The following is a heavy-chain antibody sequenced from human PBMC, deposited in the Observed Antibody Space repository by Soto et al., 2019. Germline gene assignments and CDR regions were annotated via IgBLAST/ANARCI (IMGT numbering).Heavy chain of an antibody. CDR2: ISGYDGNT. J-gene: IGHJ6*02. Sequence: QVQLVQSGAEVKKPGASVKVSCKASGYTFTTYGISWVRQAPGQGLEWMGWISGYDGNTIYAQNPQDRLTMTTDTSTRTAYMDLRSLRSDDTAVYYCVRDQGIVGPEFFYYGMDVWGQGTTVTVSS. CDR1: GYTFTTYG. CDR3: VRDQGIVGPEFFYYGMDV. V-gene: IGHV1-18*01. D-gene: IGHD3-22*01.